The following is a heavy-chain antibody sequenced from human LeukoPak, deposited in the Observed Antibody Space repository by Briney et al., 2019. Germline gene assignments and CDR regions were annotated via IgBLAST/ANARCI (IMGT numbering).Heavy chain of an antibody. CDR3: AREGITSNAFDI. J-gene: IGHJ3*02. CDR1: GGSISSYY. Sequence: PSETLSLTCTVSGGSISSYYWSWIRQPPGKGLEWIGYIYYSGSTNYNPSLKSRVTISVDTSKNQFSLKLSSVTAEDTAVYYCAREGITSNAFDIWGQGTMVTVSS. V-gene: IGHV4-59*01. CDR2: IYYSGST.